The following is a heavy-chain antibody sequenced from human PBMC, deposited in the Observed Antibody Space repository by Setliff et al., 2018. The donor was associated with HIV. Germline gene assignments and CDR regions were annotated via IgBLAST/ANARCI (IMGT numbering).Heavy chain of an antibody. CDR3: ARRTSPPSGTYSQYYMDV. J-gene: IGHJ6*03. D-gene: IGHD1-26*01. V-gene: IGHV4-59*08. Sequence: SETLSLTCAVSGGSIGTYRWNWIRQTPGKGLEWIGFISYNGTTDYNPSLKSRVTISVDTSKNQFSLKLTSVTAADTAVYYCARRTSPPSGTYSQYYMDVWGRGTTVTVSS. CDR1: GGSIGTYR. CDR2: ISYNGTT.